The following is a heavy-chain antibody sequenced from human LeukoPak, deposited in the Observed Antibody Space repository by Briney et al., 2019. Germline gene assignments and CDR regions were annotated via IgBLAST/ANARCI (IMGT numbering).Heavy chain of an antibody. V-gene: IGHV3-74*01. J-gene: IGHJ4*02. Sequence: GGSLRLSCAASGFTFSSYWMHWVRQAPGKGLVWVSRINSDGSSTSYADSVKGRFTISRDNAKNTLYLQMNSLRGEDTAVYYCARDFYTSGRPNDYWSQGTLVTVSS. CDR3: ARDFYTSGRPNDY. D-gene: IGHD2/OR15-2a*01. CDR2: INSDGSST. CDR1: GFTFSSYW.